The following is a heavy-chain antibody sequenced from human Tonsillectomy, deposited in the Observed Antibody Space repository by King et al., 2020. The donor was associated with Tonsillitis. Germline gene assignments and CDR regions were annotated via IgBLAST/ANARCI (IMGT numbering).Heavy chain of an antibody. CDR3: ARDELIAADGTSWYFDL. J-gene: IGHJ2*01. Sequence: QGPLVESGAEVKKPGALVKVSCKASGYTFSRYYMHWVRQAPGQGLEWMGIINPTGGSTAYAQKFQGRVTMTRDTSTSTVYMELSSLRSEDTAVYYCARDELIAADGTSWYFDLWGRGTLVTVSS. CDR1: GYTFSRYY. CDR2: INPTGGST. V-gene: IGHV1-46*03. D-gene: IGHD6-13*01.